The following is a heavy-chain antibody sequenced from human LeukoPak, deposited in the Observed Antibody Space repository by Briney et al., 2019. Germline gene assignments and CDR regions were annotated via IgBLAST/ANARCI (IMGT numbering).Heavy chain of an antibody. D-gene: IGHD6-25*01. V-gene: IGHV3-13*01. J-gene: IGHJ3*02. Sequence: GSLRLSCAASGFTFSSYDMHWVRQATGKGLEWVSAIGTAGDTYYPGSVKGRFTISRENAKNSLYLQMNSLRAGDTAVYYCARVLTARSGGYDAFDIWGQGTMVTVSS. CDR2: IGTAGDT. CDR3: ARVLTARSGGYDAFDI. CDR1: GFTFSSYD.